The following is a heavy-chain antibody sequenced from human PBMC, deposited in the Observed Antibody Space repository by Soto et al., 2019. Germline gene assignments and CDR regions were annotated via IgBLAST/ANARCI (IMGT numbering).Heavy chain of an antibody. J-gene: IGHJ4*02. V-gene: IGHV3-23*01. CDR1: GLTFSNYA. Sequence: LRLSCATSGLTFSNYAMSWVRQAPGGGLEWVSSMSGSSSTTYYADSVRGRFTISRDRSKNTLYLQMSSLRAGDTALYYCAKNQERELPRVIDFWGQGTLVTSPQ. D-gene: IGHD1-7*01. CDR3: AKNQERELPRVIDF. CDR2: MSGSSSTT.